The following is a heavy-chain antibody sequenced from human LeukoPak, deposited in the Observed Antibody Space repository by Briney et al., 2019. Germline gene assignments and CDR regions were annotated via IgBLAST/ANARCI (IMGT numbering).Heavy chain of an antibody. CDR3: AKDGYGSDIFDY. Sequence: GGSLRLSCAASRFTFSSYAMSWVRQAPGKGLEWVSAISGSGGSTYYADSVKGRFTISRDNSKNTLYLQMNSLRAEDTAVYYCAKDGYGSDIFDYWGQGTLVTVSS. D-gene: IGHD5-12*01. V-gene: IGHV3-23*01. CDR2: ISGSGGST. J-gene: IGHJ4*02. CDR1: RFTFSSYA.